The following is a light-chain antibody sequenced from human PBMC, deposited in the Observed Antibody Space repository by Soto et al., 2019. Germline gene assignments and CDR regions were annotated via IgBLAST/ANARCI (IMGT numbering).Light chain of an antibody. J-gene: IGKJ4*01. CDR2: GAS. V-gene: IGKV3-20*01. CDR1: QSVTSSY. CDR3: QQYGSSRALT. Sequence: EIVLTQSPGTLSLSPGDRATLSCRASQSVTSSYLAWYQQKPGQAPRLLIYGASSRATGIPDRFSGSGSGTDFTLTISRLAPEDSAVYYCQQYGSSRALTFGGGTKVEIK.